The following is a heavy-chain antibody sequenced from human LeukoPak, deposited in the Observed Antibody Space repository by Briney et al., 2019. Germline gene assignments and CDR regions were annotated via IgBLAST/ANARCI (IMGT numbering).Heavy chain of an antibody. CDR3: AKRGPIYTSSPGNYFDY. D-gene: IGHD6-6*01. Sequence: GGSLRLSCAASGFTFSSCGMTWVRQAPGKGLEWVSSISGSDGGTYYADSVKGRFTISRDNSKNTLYLQMNSLRAEDTAIYYCAKRGPIYTSSPGNYFDYWGQGTLVTVSS. V-gene: IGHV3-23*01. J-gene: IGHJ4*02. CDR1: GFTFSSCG. CDR2: ISGSDGGT.